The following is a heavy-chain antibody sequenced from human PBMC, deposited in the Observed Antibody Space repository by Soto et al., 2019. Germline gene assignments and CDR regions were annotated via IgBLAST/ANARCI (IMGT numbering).Heavy chain of an antibody. CDR1: GRSISEINSY. V-gene: IGHV4-39*01. D-gene: IGHD5-12*01. CDR2: IHHTGST. J-gene: IGHJ5*02. CDR3: ARPEGGYGSGYSWFDP. Sequence: SETLSLTCSVSGRSISEINSYWGWIRQTPGEGLEWIGTIHHTGSTYYNPSLKSRVIISLDTSKNQFSLKLSSVTAADTALYYCARPEGGYGSGYSWFDPWGQGTRVTVSS.